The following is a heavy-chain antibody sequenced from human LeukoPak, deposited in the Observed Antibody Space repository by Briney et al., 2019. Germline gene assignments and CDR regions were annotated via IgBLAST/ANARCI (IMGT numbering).Heavy chain of an antibody. CDR1: GFTFSSYS. CDR2: ISSSSSTI. D-gene: IGHD3-22*01. CDR3: ARDADYYDSSGYYDH. V-gene: IGHV3-48*01. Sequence: PGGSLRLSCAASGFTFSSYSMNWVRQAPGKGLEWVSYISSSSSTIYYADSVKGRFTISRDNAKNSLYLQVNSLRAEDTAVYYCARDADYYDSSGYYDHWGQGTLVTVSS. J-gene: IGHJ4*02.